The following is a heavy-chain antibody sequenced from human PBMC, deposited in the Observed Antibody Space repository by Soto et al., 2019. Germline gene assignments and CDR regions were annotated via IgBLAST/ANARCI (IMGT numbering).Heavy chain of an antibody. J-gene: IGHJ5*02. CDR3: ARERPDGSRLDP. D-gene: IGHD6-13*01. V-gene: IGHV4-30-4*01. CDR2: IYYSGST. CDR1: GGSISSGGFY. Sequence: QVQLQESGPGLVKPSQTLSLTCTFSGGSISSGGFYWSWIRQPPGEGLEWIGYIYYSGSTYYNPSLKSRVTISVDTSKNQFSLKLSSVTAADTAVYYCARERPDGSRLDPWGQGTLVTVSS.